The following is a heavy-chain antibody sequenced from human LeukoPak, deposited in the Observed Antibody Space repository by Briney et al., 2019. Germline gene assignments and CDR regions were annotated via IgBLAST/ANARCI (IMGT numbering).Heavy chain of an antibody. CDR1: GFTFSSYW. Sequence: GGSLRLSCAASGFTFSSYWMSWVRQAPGKGLEWVANIKQDGSEKYYVDSVKGRFTISRDNAKNSLYLQMNSLRVEDTAVYYCARRPGANYGSGSYYPPNFDYWGQGTLVTVSS. J-gene: IGHJ4*02. CDR2: IKQDGSEK. V-gene: IGHV3-7*01. D-gene: IGHD3-10*01. CDR3: ARRPGANYGSGSYYPPNFDY.